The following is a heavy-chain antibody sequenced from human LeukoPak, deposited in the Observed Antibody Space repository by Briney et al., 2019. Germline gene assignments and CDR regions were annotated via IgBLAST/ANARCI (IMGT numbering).Heavy chain of an antibody. CDR2: ISSGGTTI. D-gene: IGHD4-23*01. Sequence: GGSLRCYCAASGFFFRSYEMNWVGHAPGKGLEWVSYISSGGTTIYYADSVKGRFTISTDNTNNALYLQMNSLRAEDTAVYYCVRLRDYGGNSDGFDIWGQGTMVTVSS. V-gene: IGHV3-48*03. CDR3: VRLRDYGGNSDGFDI. J-gene: IGHJ3*02. CDR1: GFFFRSYE.